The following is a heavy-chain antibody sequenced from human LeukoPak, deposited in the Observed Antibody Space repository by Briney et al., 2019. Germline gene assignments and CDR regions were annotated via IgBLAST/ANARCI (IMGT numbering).Heavy chain of an antibody. V-gene: IGHV1-18*01. J-gene: IGHJ4*02. D-gene: IGHD3-3*01. CDR3: ARSRQPDYDFWSLNDY. CDR1: GYTFTSYG. CDR2: ISAYNGNT. Sequence: ASVKVSCKASGYTFTSYGISWVRQAPGQGLEWMGWISAYNGNTNYAQKLQGRVTMTTDTSTSTAYMELRSLRSDDTAVYYCARSRQPDYDFWSLNDYWGQGTLVTVSS.